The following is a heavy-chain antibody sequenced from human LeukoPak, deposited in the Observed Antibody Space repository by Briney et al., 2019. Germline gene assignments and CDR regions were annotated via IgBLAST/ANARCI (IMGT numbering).Heavy chain of an antibody. J-gene: IGHJ5*02. CDR1: GGSISSDY. Sequence: KPSETLSLTCTVSGGSISSDYWSWIRQPPGKGLEWIGYIYYSGSTNYNPSLKSGVTISVDTSKNQFSLKLSSVTAADTAVYYCARDRTGNNWFDPWGQGTLVTVSS. CDR3: ARDRTGNNWFDP. CDR2: IYYSGST. V-gene: IGHV4-59*01.